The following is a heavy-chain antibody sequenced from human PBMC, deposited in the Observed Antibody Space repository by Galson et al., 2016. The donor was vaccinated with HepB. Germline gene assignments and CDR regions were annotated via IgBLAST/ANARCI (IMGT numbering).Heavy chain of an antibody. V-gene: IGHV3-53*01. D-gene: IGHD6-13*01. CDR3: ARDRGAAAGD. Sequence: SLRLSCAASGFTISNNYMSWVRQAPGKGLEWVSVIYSGDITHYADSVKGRFTISRDNSKNTLYLQMNSLRGEDTAVYYCARDRGAAAGDWGQGTLVTVSS. J-gene: IGHJ4*02. CDR1: GFTISNNY. CDR2: IYSGDIT.